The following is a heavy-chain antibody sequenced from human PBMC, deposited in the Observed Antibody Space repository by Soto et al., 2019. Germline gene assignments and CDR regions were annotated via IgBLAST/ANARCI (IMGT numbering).Heavy chain of an antibody. CDR2: IYPGDSDT. V-gene: IGHV5-51*01. J-gene: IGHJ4*02. CDR1: GYSFTSYW. CDR3: AGHREAASPWSDY. D-gene: IGHD6-6*01. Sequence: GXSLKISCKGSGYSFTSYWIGWVRQMPGKGLEWMGIIYPGDSDTRYSPSFQGQVTISADKSISTAYLQWSSLKASDTAIYFCAGHREAASPWSDYWGQGTLVTVS.